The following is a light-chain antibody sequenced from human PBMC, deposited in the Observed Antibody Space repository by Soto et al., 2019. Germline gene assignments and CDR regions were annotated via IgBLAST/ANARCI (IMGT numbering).Light chain of an antibody. CDR1: QSVSSLY. Sequence: EIVLTQSPGTLSLSPGERATLSCRASQSVSSLYLAWFQQKRGQAPRLLIYGASTRATGIPARFSGSGSGTDFTLTISSLEPEDFAVYYCQQHADWPLTFGGGTKVDIK. CDR2: GAS. V-gene: IGKV3-20*01. CDR3: QQHADWPLT. J-gene: IGKJ4*01.